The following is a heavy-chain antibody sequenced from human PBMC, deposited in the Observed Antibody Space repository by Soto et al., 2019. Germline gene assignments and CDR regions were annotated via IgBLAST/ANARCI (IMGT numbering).Heavy chain of an antibody. CDR2: IIWNSDMI. CDR3: AKLQRNSAYDH. Sequence: SLRLSCTASGFTFDDYAMHWVRQAPGKGLEWVSGIIWNSDMIDYADSVKGRFTISRDNAKNSLYLQMNSLRAEDTALYYCAKLQRNSAYDHRGQGTLVTVSS. CDR1: GFTFDDYA. D-gene: IGHD5-12*01. J-gene: IGHJ5*02. V-gene: IGHV3-9*01.